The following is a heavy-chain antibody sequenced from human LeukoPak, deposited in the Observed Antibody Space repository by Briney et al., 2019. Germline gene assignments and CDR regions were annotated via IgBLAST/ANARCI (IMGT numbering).Heavy chain of an antibody. CDR1: GGTFSSYS. J-gene: IGHJ4*02. V-gene: IGHV1-69*13. CDR2: ITPIFGTP. Sequence: ASVKVSCKASGGTFSSYSINWVRQAPGQGLEWMGGITPIFGTPKYAQKFQGRVTITADESTSTAYMELSSLRSEDTAMYYCARGSTARYYYDSSGYYRGAVDYWGQGTLVTISS. D-gene: IGHD3-22*01. CDR3: ARGSTARYYYDSSGYYRGAVDY.